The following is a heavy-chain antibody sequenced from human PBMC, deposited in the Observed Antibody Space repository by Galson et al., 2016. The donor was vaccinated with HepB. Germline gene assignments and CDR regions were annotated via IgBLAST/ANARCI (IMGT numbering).Heavy chain of an antibody. V-gene: IGHV3-15*07. CDR1: GFSFTNTW. CDR3: TTDLGAPRRSSGSSGYYYGPRGY. D-gene: IGHD3-22*01. CDR2: IKSRSDGGAI. Sequence: SLRLSCAASGFSFTNTWMNWVRQAPGKGLEWVGRIKSRSDGGAIEYAAPVKGRFTIARDDSKNTLYLQMNSLKTEEPALYYCTTDLGAPRRSSGSSGYYYGPRGYWGQGTLVTVSS. J-gene: IGHJ4*02.